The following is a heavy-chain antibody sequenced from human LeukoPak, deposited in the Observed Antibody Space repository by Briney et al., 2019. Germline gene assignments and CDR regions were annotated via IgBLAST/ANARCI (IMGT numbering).Heavy chain of an antibody. CDR1: GFTFSDYY. CDR3: ARVGVYYYDGSGYSNWFDP. V-gene: IGHV3-11*01. J-gene: IGHJ5*02. Sequence: GGSLRLSCAASGFTFSDYYMSWIRQAPGKGLEWVSYISSSGSTIYYADSVKGRFTISRDNAKNSLYLQMNSLRAEDTAVYYCARVGVYYYDGSGYSNWFDPWGQGTLVTVSS. CDR2: ISSSGSTI. D-gene: IGHD3-22*01.